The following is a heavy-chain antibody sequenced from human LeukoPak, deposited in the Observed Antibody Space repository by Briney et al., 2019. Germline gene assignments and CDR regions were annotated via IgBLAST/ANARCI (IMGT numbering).Heavy chain of an antibody. J-gene: IGHJ4*02. CDR3: ARAYGSGSYFDY. Sequence: SETLSLTCTVSGGSISSYYWSWIRQPPGKALEWIGYIYYSGSTNYNPSLKSRVTISVDTSKDQFSLRLTSVTAADTAVYYCARAYGSGSYFDYWGQGTLVTVPS. D-gene: IGHD3-10*01. CDR1: GGSISSYY. V-gene: IGHV4-59*01. CDR2: IYYSGST.